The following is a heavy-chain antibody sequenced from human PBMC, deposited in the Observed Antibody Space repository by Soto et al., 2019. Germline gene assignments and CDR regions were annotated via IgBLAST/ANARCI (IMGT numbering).Heavy chain of an antibody. D-gene: IGHD3-22*01. CDR3: SNGPLRVLGYFDF. Sequence: PGGSLRLSCAASGFSFGGHAMTWVRQTPGRGLEWISSLSVSGNTTYYADSARGRFTISRDNSENILYLQMNNLKVDDTAIYFYSNGPLRVLGYFDFWGQGALVPVYS. V-gene: IGHV3-23*01. CDR1: GFSFGGHA. J-gene: IGHJ4*02. CDR2: LSVSGNTT.